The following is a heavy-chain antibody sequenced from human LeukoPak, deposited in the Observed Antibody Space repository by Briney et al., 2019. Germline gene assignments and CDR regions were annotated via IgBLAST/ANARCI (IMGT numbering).Heavy chain of an antibody. J-gene: IGHJ4*02. CDR2: MNPNSGNT. Sequence: GASVKVSCKASGCTFTSYDINWVRQATGQGLEWMGWMNPNSGNTGYAQKFQGRVTMTRNTSISTAYMELSSLRSEDTAVYYCARQYCSGGSCYLYYFDYWGQGTLVTVSS. V-gene: IGHV1-8*01. D-gene: IGHD2-15*01. CDR3: ARQYCSGGSCYLYYFDY. CDR1: GCTFTSYD.